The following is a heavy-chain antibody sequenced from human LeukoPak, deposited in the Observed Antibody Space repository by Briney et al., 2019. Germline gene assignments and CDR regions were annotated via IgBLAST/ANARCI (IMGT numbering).Heavy chain of an antibody. V-gene: IGHV3-48*02. J-gene: IGHJ4*01. D-gene: IGHD2-2*01. CDR3: ARYCSVPSCSGGFDY. Sequence: GGSLRLSCAASGFTFSFYSMNWVRQAPGKGLEWVSYISSSDNTIHYADSVKGRFTISRDNAKNSLYLQMNSLRDEDTAVYYCARYCSVPSCSGGFDYWGHGTLVTVSS. CDR1: GFTFSFYS. CDR2: ISSSDNTI.